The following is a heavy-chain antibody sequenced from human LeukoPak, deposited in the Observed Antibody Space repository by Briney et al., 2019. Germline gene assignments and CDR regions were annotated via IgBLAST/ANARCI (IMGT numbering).Heavy chain of an antibody. CDR1: GYTFTSYG. Sequence: ASVKVSCKASGYTFTSYGISWVRQAPGQGLEWMGWISAYNGNTNYAQKPQGRVTMTTDTSTSTAYMELRSLRSDDTAVYYCARDVVRVGNNWFDPWGQGTLVTVSS. CDR3: ARDVVRVGNNWFDP. CDR2: ISAYNGNT. D-gene: IGHD1-26*01. V-gene: IGHV1-18*01. J-gene: IGHJ5*02.